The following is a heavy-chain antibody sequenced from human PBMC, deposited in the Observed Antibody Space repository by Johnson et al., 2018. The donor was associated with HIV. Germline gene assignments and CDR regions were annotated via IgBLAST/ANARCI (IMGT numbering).Heavy chain of an antibody. CDR3: ARGHSGRLPEIDAFDI. D-gene: IGHD1-26*01. CDR2: IGRAGDT. V-gene: IGHV3-13*01. J-gene: IGHJ3*02. Sequence: VQVVESGGGLVQSGGSLRLSCAASGLTLSSNDMNWVRQVTGKGLEWVSAIGRAGDTYYQDSVKGRFTISRENDKNSLYLQMNSLRAGDTAVYFCARGHSGRLPEIDAFDIWGRVTMVTV. CDR1: GLTLSSND.